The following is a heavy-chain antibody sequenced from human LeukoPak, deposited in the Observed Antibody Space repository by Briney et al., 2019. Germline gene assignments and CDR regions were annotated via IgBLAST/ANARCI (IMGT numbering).Heavy chain of an antibody. J-gene: IGHJ4*02. V-gene: IGHV4-59*11. CDR1: DVSISSHY. CDR2: MRDTVNT. CDR3: ATIKRGNIYGYFDF. Sequence: SETLSLTCTVSDVSISSHYWSWLRQPPGKGLEWIAYMRDTVNTKDNPSFKSRLTLSADTSKNQFSLRLSSVTAANTAVYYCATIKRGNIYGYFDFWGQGILVTVSS. D-gene: IGHD5-18*01.